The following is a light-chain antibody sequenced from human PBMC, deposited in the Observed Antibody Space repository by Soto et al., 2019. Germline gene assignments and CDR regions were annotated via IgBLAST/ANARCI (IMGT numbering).Light chain of an antibody. Sequence: QSVLTQPPSVSGAPGQRVTISCTGTTSNIGTNYDVHWYQHLPGTAPKLVIYVNSNRPSGVPDRFSGSKSGTSASLGITGLQAEDEADYYCQSYDSTLNGVVFGGGTKLTVL. CDR2: VNS. CDR1: TSNIGTNYD. V-gene: IGLV1-40*01. J-gene: IGLJ2*01. CDR3: QSYDSTLNGVV.